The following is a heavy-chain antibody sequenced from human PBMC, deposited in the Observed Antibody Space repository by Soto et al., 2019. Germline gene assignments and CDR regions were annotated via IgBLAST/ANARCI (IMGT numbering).Heavy chain of an antibody. V-gene: IGHV4-31*01. D-gene: IGHD3-22*01. CDR1: GGSISSGGYY. CDR2: IYYSGST. J-gene: IGHJ3*02. Sequence: QVQLQESGPGLVKPSQTLSLTCTVSGGSISSGGYYWSWIRQHPGKGLEWIGYIYYSGSTYYNPXXKSPVTISVDXXKXQXXLKLSSVTAADTAVYYCARGITGYDSSGSCDAFDIWGQGTMVTVSS. CDR3: ARGITGYDSSGSCDAFDI.